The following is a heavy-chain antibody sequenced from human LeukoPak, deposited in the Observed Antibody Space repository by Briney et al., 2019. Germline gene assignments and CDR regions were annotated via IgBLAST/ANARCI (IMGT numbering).Heavy chain of an antibody. D-gene: IGHD3-3*01. CDR2: IYPGDFDT. CDR3: ARTVYDFWSGYYYYYMDV. CDR1: GYSFTSYW. J-gene: IGHJ6*03. Sequence: GESLKISCKGPGYSFTSYWIGWVRQMPGKGLEWMGIIYPGDFDTRYSPSFQGQVTISADKSISTAYLQWSSLKASDTAIYYRARTVYDFWSGYYYYYMDVWGKGTTVTVSS. V-gene: IGHV5-51*01.